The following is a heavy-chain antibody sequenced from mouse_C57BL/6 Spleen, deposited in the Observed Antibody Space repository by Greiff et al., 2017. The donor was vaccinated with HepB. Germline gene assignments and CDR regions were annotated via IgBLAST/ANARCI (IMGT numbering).Heavy chain of an antibody. D-gene: IGHD2-4*01. Sequence: VQLQQSDAELVKPGASVKISCKVSGYTFTDHTIHWMKQRPEQGLEWIGYIYPRDGSTKYNEKFKGKATLTADKSSSTAYMKLNSLTSEDSAVYFCARQEDYDEGYFDVWGTGTTVTVSS. CDR2: IYPRDGST. J-gene: IGHJ1*03. V-gene: IGHV1-78*01. CDR1: GYTFTDHT. CDR3: ARQEDYDEGYFDV.